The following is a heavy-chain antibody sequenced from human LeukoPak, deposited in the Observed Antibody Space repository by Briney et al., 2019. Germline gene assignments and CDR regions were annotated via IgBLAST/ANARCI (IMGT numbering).Heavy chain of an antibody. D-gene: IGHD4-17*01. Sequence: SETLSLTCAVYGGSFSGYCWSWIRQPPGKGLEWIGEINHSGSTNYNPSLKSRVTISVDTSKNQFSLTLSSVTAADTAVYYCARLTTVTPRTAFDIWGQGTLVTVSS. V-gene: IGHV4-34*01. CDR2: INHSGST. CDR1: GGSFSGYC. J-gene: IGHJ3*02. CDR3: ARLTTVTPRTAFDI.